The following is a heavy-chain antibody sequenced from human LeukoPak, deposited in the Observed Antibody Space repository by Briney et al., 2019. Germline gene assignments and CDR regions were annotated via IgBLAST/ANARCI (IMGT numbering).Heavy chain of an antibody. J-gene: IGHJ4*02. CDR1: GFTFSSYS. CDR3: AKGPSGWYQYYFDY. Sequence: GGSLRLSCAASGFTFSSYSMNWVRQAPGKGLEWVSSISSSSSYIYYADSVKGRFTISRDNSKNTLYLQMNSLRAEDTAVYYCAKGPSGWYQYYFDYWGQGTLVTVSS. CDR2: ISSSSSYI. V-gene: IGHV3-21*01. D-gene: IGHD6-19*01.